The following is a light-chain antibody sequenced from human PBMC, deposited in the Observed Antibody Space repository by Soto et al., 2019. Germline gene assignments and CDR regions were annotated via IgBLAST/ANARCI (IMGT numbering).Light chain of an antibody. CDR1: SSDVGGYNF. J-gene: IGLJ2*01. Sequence: QSALTQPPSASGSPGQSVTISCTGTSSDVGGYNFVSWYQQHPGKAPKLIIYEVNKRPSGVPDRFSGSKSGNTASLTVSGLQAEDEADYYCSSYAGRNIGVFGGGTKLTVL. V-gene: IGLV2-8*01. CDR2: EVN. CDR3: SSYAGRNIGV.